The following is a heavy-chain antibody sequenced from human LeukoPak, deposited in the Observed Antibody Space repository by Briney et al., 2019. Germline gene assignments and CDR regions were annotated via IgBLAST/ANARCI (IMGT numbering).Heavy chain of an antibody. J-gene: IGHJ5*02. CDR2: INHSGST. Sequence: SETLSLTCAVYGGSFSGYYWSWIRQPPGKGLEWIGEINHSGSTNYNPSLKSRVTISVDTSKNQFSLKLSSVTAADTAVYYCAGDVDTAMVWASWFDPWGQGPLVTVSS. CDR3: AGDVDTAMVWASWFDP. D-gene: IGHD5-18*01. V-gene: IGHV4-34*01. CDR1: GGSFSGYY.